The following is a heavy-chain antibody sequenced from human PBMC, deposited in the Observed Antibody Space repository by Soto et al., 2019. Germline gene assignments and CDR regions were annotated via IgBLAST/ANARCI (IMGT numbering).Heavy chain of an antibody. CDR2: IVVASGYS. D-gene: IGHD6-19*01. V-gene: IGHV1-58*01. Sequence: LVQSGPDVKKPGTSVKVSCKTSGFTFGSSAVQWVRQVRGQRLEWIGWIVVASGYSNVAQKFQARVSLTRDLSRNTAFMELSSLASEDSAMYYCAADVIGVAGDFDHWGQGTLVSVSS. CDR3: AADVIGVAGDFDH. CDR1: GFTFGSSA. J-gene: IGHJ4*02.